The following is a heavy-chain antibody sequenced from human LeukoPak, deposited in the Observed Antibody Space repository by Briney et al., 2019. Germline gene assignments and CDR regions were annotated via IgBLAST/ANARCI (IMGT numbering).Heavy chain of an antibody. J-gene: IGHJ5*02. CDR3: ARESCISTTCLNWFDP. CDR2: IIPILGIA. D-gene: IGHD2-2*01. CDR1: GGTFSSYA. Sequence: ASVKVSCKASGGTFSSYAISWVRQAPGHGLEWMGRIIPILGIANYAQKFQGRVTITADKSTSTAYMELSSLRFEDTAVYYCARESCISTTCLNWFDPWGQGTLVTVSS. V-gene: IGHV1-69*04.